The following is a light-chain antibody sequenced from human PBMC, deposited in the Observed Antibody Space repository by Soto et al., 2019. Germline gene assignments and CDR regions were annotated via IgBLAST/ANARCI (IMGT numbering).Light chain of an antibody. Sequence: QSALTQPASVSGSPGQSIVISCTGTSSDVGSYNIVSWYQQHPGKVPKLMIYDVSNRPSGVSERFSGSKSGNTASLTISGLQAEDEADYYCTSFTSSNTHVFGTGTKVTV. V-gene: IGLV2-14*02. CDR3: TSFTSSNTHV. CDR2: DVS. J-gene: IGLJ1*01. CDR1: SSDVGSYNI.